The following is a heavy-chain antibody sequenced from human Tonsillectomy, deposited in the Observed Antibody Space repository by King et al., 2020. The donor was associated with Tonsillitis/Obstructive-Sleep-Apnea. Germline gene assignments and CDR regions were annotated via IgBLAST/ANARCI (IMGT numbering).Heavy chain of an antibody. V-gene: IGHV3-30*18. Sequence: VQLVESGGGVVQPGRSLRLSCAASGFTFSSFVMHWVRQAPGKGLEWVAVISYDGTNKYYADSVMGRFTISRDNSKSTLYLQMNSLRAEDTAVYYCAKEVGRYSSSFYWGQGTLVTVPS. CDR3: AKEVGRYSSSFY. CDR2: ISYDGTNK. CDR1: GFTFSSFV. J-gene: IGHJ4*02. D-gene: IGHD6-6*01.